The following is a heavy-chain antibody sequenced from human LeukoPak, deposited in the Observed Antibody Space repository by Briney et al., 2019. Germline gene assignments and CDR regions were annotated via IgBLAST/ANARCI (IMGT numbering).Heavy chain of an antibody. CDR3: ASIRYGSGSYYSHFDY. D-gene: IGHD3-10*01. J-gene: IGHJ4*02. V-gene: IGHV3-48*01. Sequence: PGGSLRLSCAASGFTFSSYGMHWVRQAPGKGLEWVSYISSSSSTIYYADSVKGRFTISRDNAKNSLYLQMNSLRAEDTAVYYCASIRYGSGSYYSHFDYWGQGTLVTVSS. CDR1: GFTFSSYG. CDR2: ISSSSSTI.